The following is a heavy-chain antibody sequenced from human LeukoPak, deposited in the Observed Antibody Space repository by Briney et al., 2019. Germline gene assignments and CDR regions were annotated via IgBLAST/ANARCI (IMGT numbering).Heavy chain of an antibody. Sequence: SETLSLTCAVYGGSFSGYYWSWIRQPPGKGLEWIGEINHSGSTNYNPSLKSRVTISVDTSKNQFSLKLSSVTAADTAVYYCARGGMEWLRFPNSDYWGQGTLVTVSS. V-gene: IGHV4-34*01. CDR2: INHSGST. D-gene: IGHD5-12*01. CDR1: GGSFSGYY. J-gene: IGHJ4*02. CDR3: ARGGMEWLRFPNSDY.